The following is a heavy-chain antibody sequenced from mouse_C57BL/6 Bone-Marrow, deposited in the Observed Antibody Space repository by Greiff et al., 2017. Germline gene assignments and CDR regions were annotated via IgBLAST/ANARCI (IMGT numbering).Heavy chain of an antibody. CDR3: ASDCGSSDWYFDV. Sequence: VQLQQSGPELVKPGASVKLSCKASGYTFTSYEINWVKQRPGQGLEWIGWIYPGDGSTKYNEKFKGKATLTVDTSSSTAYMELHSLTSEDSAVYFCASDCGSSDWYFDVEGRGTTVTVSS. V-gene: IGHV1-85*01. CDR2: IYPGDGST. D-gene: IGHD1-1*01. CDR1: GYTFTSYE. J-gene: IGHJ1*03.